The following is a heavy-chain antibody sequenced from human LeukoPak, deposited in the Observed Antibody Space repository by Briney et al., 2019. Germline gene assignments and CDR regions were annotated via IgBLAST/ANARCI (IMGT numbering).Heavy chain of an antibody. CDR1: GFTFSSYA. D-gene: IGHD4-17*01. J-gene: IGHJ4*02. V-gene: IGHV3-64*01. Sequence: GGSLRLSCAASGFTFSSYAMHWVRQAPGKGLEYVSAISSNGGSTYYANSVKGRFTISRDNSKNTLYLQMGSLRAEDMAVYYCARTVWRLRAFDYWGQGTLVTVSS. CDR3: ARTVWRLRAFDY. CDR2: ISSNGGST.